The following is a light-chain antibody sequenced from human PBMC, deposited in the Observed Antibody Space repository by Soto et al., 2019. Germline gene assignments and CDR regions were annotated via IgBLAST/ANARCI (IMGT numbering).Light chain of an antibody. J-gene: IGKJ1*01. Sequence: IQMTQSPSSLSASIGDRVTITCRASQGIGVRLAWFQQKPGKAPQYLIQSASTLASGVPSRFSGSGSGTDFILTINNMPTEDVAHYYCLQIHSFPRTFGQGTKVDSK. CDR2: SAS. CDR3: LQIHSFPRT. V-gene: IGKV1-12*01. CDR1: QGIGVR.